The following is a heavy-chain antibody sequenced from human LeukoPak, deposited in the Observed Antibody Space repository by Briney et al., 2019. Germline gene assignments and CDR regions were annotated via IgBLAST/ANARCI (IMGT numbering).Heavy chain of an antibody. D-gene: IGHD6-13*01. CDR3: TRLPHNSSSCI. Sequence: GGSLRLSCAASGFTFSGSAMHWVRQASRKGLEWVGRIRSKANSYATAYAASVKGRFTISRDDSKNTAYLQMNSLKTEDTAVYYCTRLPHNSSSCIWGQGTMVTVSS. V-gene: IGHV3-73*01. CDR1: GFTFSGSA. J-gene: IGHJ3*02. CDR2: IRSKANSYAT.